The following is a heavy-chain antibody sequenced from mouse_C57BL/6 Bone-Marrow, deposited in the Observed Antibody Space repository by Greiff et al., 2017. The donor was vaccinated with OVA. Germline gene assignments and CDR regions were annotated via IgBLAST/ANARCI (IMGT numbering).Heavy chain of an antibody. CDR2: ISDGGSYT. V-gene: IGHV5-4*01. CDR3: ARDQGRKWYFDV. J-gene: IGHJ1*03. D-gene: IGHD1-1*01. Sequence: DVMLVESGGGLVKPGGSLKLSCAASGFTFSSYAMSWVRQTPEKRLEWVATISDGGSYTYYPDNVKGRFTISRDNAKNNLYLQMSHLKSEDTAMYYCARDQGRKWYFDVWGTGTTVTVSS. CDR1: GFTFSSYA.